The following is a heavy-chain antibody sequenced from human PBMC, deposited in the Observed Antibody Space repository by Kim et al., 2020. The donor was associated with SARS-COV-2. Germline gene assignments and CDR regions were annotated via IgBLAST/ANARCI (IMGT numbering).Heavy chain of an antibody. CDR2: TSCDGSYI. CDR1: GFTFNMYA. V-gene: IGHV3-30*03. CDR3: ARADTQDFDFWDGYYTAGWFGA. D-gene: IGHD3-3*01. J-gene: IGHJ5*02. Sequence: GGSLRLSCAGSGFTFNMYALHWVRQAPGRGLEWVAMTSCDGSYIYYGDSVKGRFTISRDNSKNTLYLQMNSLKAEDTALYYCARADTQDFDFWDGYYTAGWFGAWGQGALVYVSS.